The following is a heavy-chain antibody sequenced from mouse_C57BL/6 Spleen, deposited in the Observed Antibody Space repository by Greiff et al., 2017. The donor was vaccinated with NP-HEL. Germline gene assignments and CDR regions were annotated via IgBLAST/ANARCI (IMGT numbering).Heavy chain of an antibody. CDR3: ASGNLYAMDY. D-gene: IGHD2-1*01. CDR2: INPGSGGT. V-gene: IGHV1-54*01. J-gene: IGHJ4*01. CDR1: GYAFTNYL. Sequence: VKLMESGAELVRPGTSVKVSCKASGYAFTNYLIEWVKQRPGQGLEWIGVINPGSGGTNYNEKFKGKATLTADKSSSTAYMQLSSLTSEDSAVYFCASGNLYAMDYWGQGTSVTVSS.